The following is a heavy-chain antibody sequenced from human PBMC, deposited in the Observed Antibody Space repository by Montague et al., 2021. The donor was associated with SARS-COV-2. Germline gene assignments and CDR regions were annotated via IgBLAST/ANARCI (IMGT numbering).Heavy chain of an antibody. D-gene: IGHD5-18*01. V-gene: IGHV4-61*10. Sequence: SETLSLTCTVSGXSVSSGYYYWSWIRQPAGKGLEWIGSIYHSGSTNYNPSLESRVALSVDTSRNQFSMKMTSVTAADTAMYYCARGWDTGVVTDTGGFDSWGRGTLVTGSS. CDR1: GXSVSSGYYY. CDR3: ARGWDTGVVTDTGGFDS. J-gene: IGHJ4*02. CDR2: IYHSGST.